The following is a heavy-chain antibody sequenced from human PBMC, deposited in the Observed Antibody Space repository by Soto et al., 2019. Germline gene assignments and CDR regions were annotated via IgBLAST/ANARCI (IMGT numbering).Heavy chain of an antibody. D-gene: IGHD6-13*01. CDR3: ASSYSSNWYLHNWFHP. CDR2: VNHSGEA. Sequence: PSETLSLTCGVYGGSFRNYYWIWVRQPPGKGLEWIGEVNHSGEATYNPSLQSRVTISLDTSNNHFSLKMTSVTAAHTAMYFCASSYSSNWYLHNWFHPWGLGTLVTVSS. J-gene: IGHJ5*02. V-gene: IGHV4-34*01. CDR1: GGSFRNYY.